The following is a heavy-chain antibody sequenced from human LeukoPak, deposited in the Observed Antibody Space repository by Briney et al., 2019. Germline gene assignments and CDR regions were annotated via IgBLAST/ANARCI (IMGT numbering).Heavy chain of an antibody. CDR1: GFTFSSYA. Sequence: GGSLRLSCAASGFTFSSYAMHWVRQAPGKGLEWVAVISYDGSNKYYADSVKGRFTISRDNSKNTLYLQMNSLRAEDTAVYYCASHYWGQGTLVTVSS. J-gene: IGHJ4*02. V-gene: IGHV3-30-3*01. CDR2: ISYDGSNK. CDR3: ASHY.